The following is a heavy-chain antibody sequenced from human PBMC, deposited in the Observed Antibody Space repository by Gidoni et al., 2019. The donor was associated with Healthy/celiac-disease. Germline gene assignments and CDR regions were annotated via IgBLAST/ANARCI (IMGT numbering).Heavy chain of an antibody. CDR3: ARDGGGYSYGYSWYFDL. CDR1: GYTFTGYY. J-gene: IGHJ2*01. D-gene: IGHD5-18*01. V-gene: IGHV1-2*02. CDR2: INPNSCCT. Sequence: QVQLVQSGAEVKKPGASVKVSCKASGYTFTGYYMHWVRQAPGQGLEWMGWINPNSCCTNYAQKFQGRVTMTRDTAISTAYMELSRLRSYDTAVYYCARDGGGYSYGYSWYFDLWGRGTLVTVSS.